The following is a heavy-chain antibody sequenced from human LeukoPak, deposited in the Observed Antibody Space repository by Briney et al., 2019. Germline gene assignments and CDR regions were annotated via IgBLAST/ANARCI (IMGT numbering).Heavy chain of an antibody. D-gene: IGHD5-18*01. V-gene: IGHV5-51*01. Sequence: GESLKISCKGAGYDFPYYWVAWVRQMPGKGLEWMGIVYPDDSGTRYSPSLRGHVTMSADKSSTTAYLKWSSLQASDTGMYDCARVQGYFHEDSLSFDYWGQGTLVTVSS. CDR1: GYDFPYYW. CDR2: VYPDDSGT. J-gene: IGHJ4*02. CDR3: ARVQGYFHEDSLSFDY.